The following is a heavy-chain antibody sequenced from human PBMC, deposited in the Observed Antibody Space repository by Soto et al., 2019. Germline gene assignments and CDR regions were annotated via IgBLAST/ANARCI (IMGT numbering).Heavy chain of an antibody. CDR2: INHSGYT. J-gene: IGHJ4*02. V-gene: IGHV4-34*01. CDR3: ARLGFCSGDSCARDY. Sequence: QVQLQQWGAGLLKPSETLSLTCAVYGGSFRGYYWSWIRQPPGQGLEWIAEINHSGYTNYNPSLKSRVTISVDTSKNQFSLKLSSVIAADTAVYFCARLGFCSGDSCARDYWGQGTLVTVSS. D-gene: IGHD2-15*01. CDR1: GGSFRGYY.